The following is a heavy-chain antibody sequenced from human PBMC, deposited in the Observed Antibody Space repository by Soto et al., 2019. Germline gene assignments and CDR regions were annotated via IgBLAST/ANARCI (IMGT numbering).Heavy chain of an antibody. D-gene: IGHD6-19*01. J-gene: IGHJ4*02. CDR3: ARDRAVAGSDY. CDR1: GGSISSSNW. Sequence: SETLSLTCAVSGGSISSSNWWTWVRQPPGKGLEWIGEIYHSGSTNYNPSLKSRVTISVDKSKNQFSLKLTSVTAADTAVYYCARDRAVAGSDYWGQGTLVTVSS. V-gene: IGHV4-4*02. CDR2: IYHSGST.